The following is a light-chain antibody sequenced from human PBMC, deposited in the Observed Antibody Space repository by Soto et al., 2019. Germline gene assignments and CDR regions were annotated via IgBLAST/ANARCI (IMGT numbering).Light chain of an antibody. CDR2: DAS. V-gene: IGKV3-11*01. Sequence: EIVLAQSRATVSLSPGERATLSCRASQSVSNFLAWHQQKPGQAPRLLIYDASNRATGIPVKFSGSGSGTDFTLTISGLEPEESALYDCQQFDDSVTVGQGTRLEIK. J-gene: IGKJ5*01. CDR1: QSVSNF. CDR3: QQFDDSVT.